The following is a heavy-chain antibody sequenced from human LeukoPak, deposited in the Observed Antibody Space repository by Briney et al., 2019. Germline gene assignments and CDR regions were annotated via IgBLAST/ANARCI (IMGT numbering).Heavy chain of an antibody. CDR1: GGSISSSSYY. CDR3: ASHRRDGLYYFDY. V-gene: IGHV4-39*01. Sequence: SETLSLTCTVSGGSISSSSYYWGWIRQPPGKWLEWIGSIYYSGSTYYNPSLKSRVTISVDTSKNQFSLTLSSVTAADSAVYYCASHRRDGLYYFDYWGQGTLVTVSS. J-gene: IGHJ4*02. CDR2: IYYSGST. D-gene: IGHD5-24*01.